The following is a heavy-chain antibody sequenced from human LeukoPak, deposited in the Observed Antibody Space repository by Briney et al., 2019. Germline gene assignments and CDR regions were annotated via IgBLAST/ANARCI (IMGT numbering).Heavy chain of an antibody. V-gene: IGHV1-3*01. CDR1: GYTFTSYA. CDR2: INAGNGNT. J-gene: IGHJ4*02. CDR3: AREDRFLELLFDY. Sequence: ASVEVSCKASGYTFTSYAMHWVRQAPGQRLEWMGWINAGNGNTKYSQKFQGRVTITRDTSASTAYMELSSLRSEDTAVYYCAREDRFLELLFDYWGQGTLVTVSS. D-gene: IGHD3-3*01.